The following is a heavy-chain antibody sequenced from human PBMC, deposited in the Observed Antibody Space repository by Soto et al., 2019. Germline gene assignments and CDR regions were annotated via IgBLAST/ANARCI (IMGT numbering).Heavy chain of an antibody. Sequence: PGESLKISCTGSGYTFTTYWIGWVRQMPGKGLEWMGIIYPGDTDPRYSPSFQGQVTISADKSISTAYLQWSSLKASDTAMYYCARPREAGKYYYGVDVWGQGTTVTVSS. CDR2: IYPGDTDP. CDR3: ARPREAGKYYYGVDV. V-gene: IGHV5-51*01. D-gene: IGHD6-19*01. J-gene: IGHJ6*02. CDR1: GYTFTTYW.